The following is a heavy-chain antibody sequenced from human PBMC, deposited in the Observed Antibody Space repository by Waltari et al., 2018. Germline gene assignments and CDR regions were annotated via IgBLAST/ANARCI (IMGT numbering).Heavy chain of an antibody. CDR1: GGSISSSSYY. CDR2: IYYSGST. V-gene: IGHV4-39*01. J-gene: IGHJ6*02. Sequence: QLQLQESGPGLVKPSETLSLTCTVSGGSISSSSYYWGWIRQPPGKGLEWIGSIYYSGSTYYNPSLKSRVTISVATSKNQFSLKLSSVTAADTAVYYCARHWSGYDFEPYYYYGMDVWGQGTTVTVSS. D-gene: IGHD5-12*01. CDR3: ARHWSGYDFEPYYYYGMDV.